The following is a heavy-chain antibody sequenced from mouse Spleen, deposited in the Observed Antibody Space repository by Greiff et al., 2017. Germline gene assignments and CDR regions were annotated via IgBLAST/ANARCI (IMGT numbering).Heavy chain of an antibody. D-gene: IGHD1-1*01. CDR2: IYPGDGDT. J-gene: IGHJ2*01. V-gene: IGHV1-80*01. CDR1: GYAFSSYW. CDR3: ARSLITTVVYFDY. Sequence: VQLQQSGAELVKPGASVKISCKASGYAFSSYWMNWVKQRPGKGLEWIGQIYPGDGDTNYNGKFKGKATLTADKSSSTAYMQLSSLTSEDSAVYFCARSLITTVVYFDYWGQGTTLTVSS.